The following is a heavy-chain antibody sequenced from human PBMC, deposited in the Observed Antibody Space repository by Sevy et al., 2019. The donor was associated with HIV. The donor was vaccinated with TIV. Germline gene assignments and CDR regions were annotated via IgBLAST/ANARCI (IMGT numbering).Heavy chain of an antibody. Sequence: SDTPSLTCTVSGGSINSDHWNWIRQPPGKGLEWIGYVYYTGGTNYNPSLKNRVTISVDRTKNQFSLKLTSVTAADTAVYYCARRNDFDIWGQGTMVTVSS. V-gene: IGHV4-59*08. J-gene: IGHJ3*02. CDR1: GGSINSDH. CDR2: VYYTGGT. CDR3: ARRNDFDI.